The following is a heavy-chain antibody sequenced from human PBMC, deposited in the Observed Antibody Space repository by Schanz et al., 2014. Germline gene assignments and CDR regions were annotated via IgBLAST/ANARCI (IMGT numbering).Heavy chain of an antibody. CDR1: GGTFSSFG. D-gene: IGHD2-21*01. CDR3: ARDRLECGAECYSVEVFEI. V-gene: IGHV1-69*04. CDR2: IIPSLGLA. J-gene: IGHJ4*02. Sequence: VQLEQSGAEVKKPGSSVKVPCKASGGTFSSFGINWVRQAPGQGLEWMGRIIPSLGLAKYEQKFQDKVTITADTSTTTAYMELSGLRSEDTAVYYCARDRLECGAECYSVEVFEIWGQGTLVIVSS.